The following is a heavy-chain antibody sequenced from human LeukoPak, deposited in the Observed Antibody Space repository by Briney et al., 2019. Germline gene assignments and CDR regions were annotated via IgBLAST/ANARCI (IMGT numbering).Heavy chain of an antibody. V-gene: IGHV3-30*02. D-gene: IGHD2-21*02. CDR2: IRYDGSIK. Sequence: GGSLRLSCAASGIIFSSYGMHWVRQAPGKGLEWVAFIRYDGSIKYYADSVKGRFTISRDNSKNTLYLQMNSLRAEDTAVYYCARGDLVVTLEGPIDYWGQGTLVTVSS. CDR3: ARGDLVVTLEGPIDY. J-gene: IGHJ4*02. CDR1: GIIFSSYG.